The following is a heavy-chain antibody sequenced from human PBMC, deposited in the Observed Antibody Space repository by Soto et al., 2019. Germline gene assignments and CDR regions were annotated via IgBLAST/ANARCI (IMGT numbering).Heavy chain of an antibody. V-gene: IGHV1-69*08. CDR2: IIPILGTA. Sequence: GASVKVSCKASGGTFSSYTISWVRQAPGQGLEWMGMIIPILGTAIYAQKFQGRVTITADKSTSTAYMELSSLRSEDTAVYYCARDRRGYDSVFWFDPWGQGTLVTVSS. D-gene: IGHD5-12*01. J-gene: IGHJ5*02. CDR3: ARDRRGYDSVFWFDP. CDR1: GGTFSSYT.